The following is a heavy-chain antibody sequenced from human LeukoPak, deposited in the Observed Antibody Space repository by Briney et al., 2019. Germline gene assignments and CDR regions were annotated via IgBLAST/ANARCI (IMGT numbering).Heavy chain of an antibody. V-gene: IGHV4-4*07. D-gene: IGHD1-7*01. CDR1: GGSIDSYS. CDR3: ARVHWNYDGLAWFDP. J-gene: IGHJ5*02. Sequence: SETLSLTCTVSGGSIDSYSWSWIRQPAGKGLEWIGRIFTSGATFYNPSLKTRVTMSIATSKNQFSLKLSSVTAADTAVYYCARVHWNYDGLAWFDPWGQGTLVTVSS. CDR2: IFTSGAT.